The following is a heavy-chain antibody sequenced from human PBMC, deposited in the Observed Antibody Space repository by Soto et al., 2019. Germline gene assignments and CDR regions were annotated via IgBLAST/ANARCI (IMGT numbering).Heavy chain of an antibody. CDR1: GFSLTTSGGG. J-gene: IGHJ5*01. Sequence: SGPTLVNHTQTLALTCTFSGFSLTTSGGGVGWMRKTPGKDLEWLAVMYWDDDKRYNPSLKNRLTITKDTSKNQVFLIMADMDPVDTATYFCAHRGYMYGNW. CDR3: AHRGYMYGNW. CDR2: MYWDDDK. V-gene: IGHV2-5*02. D-gene: IGHD5-18*01.